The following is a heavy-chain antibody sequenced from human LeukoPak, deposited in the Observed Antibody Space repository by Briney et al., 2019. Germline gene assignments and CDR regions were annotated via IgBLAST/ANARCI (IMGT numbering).Heavy chain of an antibody. CDR1: GFTFSSYG. CDR2: ISYDGGNK. J-gene: IGHJ4*02. CDR3: AKDDYGDYVGVDY. D-gene: IGHD4-17*01. V-gene: IGHV3-30*18. Sequence: PGGSLRLSCAASGFTFSSYGMHWVRQAPGKGLEWVAVISYDGGNKYYADSVKGRFTISRDNSKNTLYLQMNSLRAEDTAVYYCAKDDYGDYVGVDYWGQGTLVTVSS.